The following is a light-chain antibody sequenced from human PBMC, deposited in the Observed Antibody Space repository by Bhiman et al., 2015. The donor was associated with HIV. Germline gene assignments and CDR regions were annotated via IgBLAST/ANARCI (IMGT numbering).Light chain of an antibody. Sequence: QSALTQPASVSGSPGQSITISCTGTSRDVGGYDYVSWYQQHPGKAPRLIIYDVSQRPSGVSNRFSGSKSGNTASLTISGLQTEDEADYYCSSYTSSSTEVFGTGTKVTVL. CDR3: SSYTSSSTEV. J-gene: IGLJ1*01. CDR1: SRDVGGYDY. CDR2: DVS. V-gene: IGLV2-14*03.